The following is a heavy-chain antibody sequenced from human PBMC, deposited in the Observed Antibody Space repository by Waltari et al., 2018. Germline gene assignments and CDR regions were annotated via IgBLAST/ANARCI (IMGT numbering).Heavy chain of an antibody. CDR2: INPSGGST. CDR1: GYTFTSYY. D-gene: IGHD6-13*01. CDR3: ARDGERYSSSWHAFDI. J-gene: IGHJ3*02. Sequence: VQLVQSGAEVKKPGASVKVSCKASGYTFTSYYMHWVRQAPGQGLEWMGIINPSGGSTSYAQKFQGRVTMTRDTSTSTVYMELSSLRSEDTAVYYCARDGERYSSSWHAFDIWGQGTMVTVSS. V-gene: IGHV1-46*01.